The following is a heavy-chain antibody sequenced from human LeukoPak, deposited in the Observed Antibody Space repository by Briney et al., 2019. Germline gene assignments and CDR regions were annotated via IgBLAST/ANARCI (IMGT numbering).Heavy chain of an antibody. D-gene: IGHD3-22*01. CDR1: GGSISSSSYY. CDR2: IYYSGST. J-gene: IGHJ6*02. V-gene: IGHV4-39*01. CDR3: ARRSSGCPYYYGMDV. Sequence: SETLSLTCTVSGGSISSSSYYWGWIRQPPGKGLEWIGSIYYSGSTYYNPSLKSRVTISVDTSKNQFSLKLSSVTAADTAVYYCARRSSGCPYYYGMDVWGRGATVTVSS.